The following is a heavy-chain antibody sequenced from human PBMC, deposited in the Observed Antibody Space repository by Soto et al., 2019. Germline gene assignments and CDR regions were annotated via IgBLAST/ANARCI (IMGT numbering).Heavy chain of an antibody. D-gene: IGHD2-2*01. CDR3: ARAGRIGYCSSTSCPRGYYYYYMDV. CDR1: GGSFSGYY. V-gene: IGHV4-34*01. J-gene: IGHJ6*03. CDR2: INHSGST. Sequence: SETLSLTCAVYGGSFSGYYWSWIRQPPGKGLEWIGEINHSGSTNYNPSLKSRVTISVDTSKNQFSLKLSSVTAADTAVYYCARAGRIGYCSSTSCPRGYYYYYMDVWGKGTTVTVSS.